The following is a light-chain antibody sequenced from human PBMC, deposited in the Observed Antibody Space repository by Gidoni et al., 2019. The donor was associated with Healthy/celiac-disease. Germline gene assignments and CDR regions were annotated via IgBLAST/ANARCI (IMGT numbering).Light chain of an antibody. J-gene: IGKJ1*01. V-gene: IGKV3-20*01. CDR1: QSVSSSY. CDR2: GAS. CDR3: QQYGSSPTWT. Sequence: EIVLTQSPGTLSLSPGERATLHCRASQSVSSSYLAWHQQKPGQSPRLLIYGASSRATGIPDRFSGSGSGTDFTLTISRLEPEDFAVYYCQQYGSSPTWTFGQGTKVEIK.